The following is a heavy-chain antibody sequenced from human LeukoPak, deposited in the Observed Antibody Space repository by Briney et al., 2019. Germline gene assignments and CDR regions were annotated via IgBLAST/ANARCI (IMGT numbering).Heavy chain of an antibody. V-gene: IGHV4-59*08. Sequence: SETLSLTCAVYGGSFSGYYWSWIRQPPGKGLEWIGYIYYSGSTNYNPSLKSRVTISVDTSKNQFSLKLSSVTAADTAVYYCARHQGGEAVVTPVPDAFDIWGQGTMVTVSS. J-gene: IGHJ3*02. D-gene: IGHD4-23*01. CDR2: IYYSGST. CDR1: GGSFSGYY. CDR3: ARHQGGEAVVTPVPDAFDI.